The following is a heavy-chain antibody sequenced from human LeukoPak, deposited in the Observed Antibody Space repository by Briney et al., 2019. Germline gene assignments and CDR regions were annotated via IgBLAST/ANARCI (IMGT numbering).Heavy chain of an antibody. CDR2: IYYSGST. D-gene: IGHD2-2*01. V-gene: IGHV4-59*01. CDR1: GGSIRSYY. Sequence: SETLSLTCTVSGGSIRSYYWSWIRQPPGKGLEWIGYIYYSGSTNYNPSLKSRVTISVDTSKNQFSLNLSSVTAADTAVYYCARGPYCSSTSCYDPNGGYYYGMDVWGQGTTVTVSS. CDR3: ARGPYCSSTSCYDPNGGYYYGMDV. J-gene: IGHJ6*02.